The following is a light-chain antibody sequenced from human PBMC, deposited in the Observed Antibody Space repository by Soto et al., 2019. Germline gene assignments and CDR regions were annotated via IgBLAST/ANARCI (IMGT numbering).Light chain of an antibody. CDR3: QQYGSSPRT. Sequence: DIQMTQSPSSVSASVGDRVSITCLASQDIGDWLAWYQHKPGKAPKLLIYDASSLESGVPSRFSGSGSGTDFTLTISRLEPEDFAVYYCQQYGSSPRTFGQGTKVDIK. CDR2: DAS. V-gene: IGKV1-12*01. J-gene: IGKJ1*01. CDR1: QDIGDW.